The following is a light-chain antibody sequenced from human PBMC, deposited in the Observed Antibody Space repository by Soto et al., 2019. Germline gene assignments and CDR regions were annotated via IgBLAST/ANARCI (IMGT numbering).Light chain of an antibody. CDR3: QQYNNWPWT. CDR2: GTS. Sequence: EIVLTQSPGTLSLSPGEGATLSCRASQSISSSYLAWYQQKPGLAPRLLMYGTSSRAPGIPDRFSGTGSGTDFTLTIRRLEPEDFAVYYCQQYNNWPWTFGQGTKVEIK. V-gene: IGKV3-20*01. CDR1: QSISSSY. J-gene: IGKJ1*01.